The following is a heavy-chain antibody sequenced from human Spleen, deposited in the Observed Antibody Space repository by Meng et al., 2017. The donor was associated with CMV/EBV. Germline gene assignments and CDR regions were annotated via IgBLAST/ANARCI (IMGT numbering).Heavy chain of an antibody. CDR3: ARDYGGSYDAFDI. J-gene: IGHJ3*02. CDR2: ISSSSSYI. CDR1: GFTFSSYS. D-gene: IGHD4-23*01. V-gene: IGHV3-21*01. Sequence: GESLKISCAASGFTFSSYSMNWVRQAPGKGLEWVSSISSSSSYIYYADSVKGRFTISRDNAKNSLYLQMNSLRAEDTAVYYCARDYGGSYDAFDIWGQGTMVTAS.